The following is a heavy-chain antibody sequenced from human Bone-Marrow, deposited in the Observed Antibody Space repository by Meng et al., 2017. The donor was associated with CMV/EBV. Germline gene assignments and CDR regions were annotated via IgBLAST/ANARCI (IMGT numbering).Heavy chain of an antibody. J-gene: IGHJ4*01. CDR1: DGSPSRYS. V-gene: IGHV4-4*07. CDR2: IYISGTT. CDR3: ARQGSTTNYPFDY. D-gene: IGHD1-26*01. Sequence: QVQLQESGPELVKPSETLSLTCTVSDGSPSRYSWSWIRQPAGKGLEWIASIYISGTTLYNPSLRSRVTMSVDTSKNQLSLRLNSMAAADTAVYYCARQGSTTNYPFDYWGQGTLVTVSS.